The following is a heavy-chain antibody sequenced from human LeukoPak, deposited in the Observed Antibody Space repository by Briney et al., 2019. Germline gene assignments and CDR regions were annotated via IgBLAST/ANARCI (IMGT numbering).Heavy chain of an antibody. Sequence: SETLSLTCTVSDGSISSYYWSWIRQPPGKGLEWIGYIYYSGSTNYNPSLKSRVTISVDTSKNQFSLKLSSVTAADTAVYYCARARSVVVAATFDWFDPWGQGTLVTVSS. CDR3: ARARSVVVAATFDWFDP. CDR2: IYYSGST. V-gene: IGHV4-59*01. J-gene: IGHJ5*02. CDR1: DGSISSYY. D-gene: IGHD2-15*01.